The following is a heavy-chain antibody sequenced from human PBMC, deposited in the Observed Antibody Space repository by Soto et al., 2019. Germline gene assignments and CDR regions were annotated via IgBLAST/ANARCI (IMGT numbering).Heavy chain of an antibody. J-gene: IGHJ6*03. CDR2: ISAYNGNT. D-gene: IGHD2-2*01. Sequence: ASVKVSCKASGYTFTSYAISWVRQAPGQGLEWMGWISAYNGNTNYAQKLQGRVTMTTDTSTSTAYMELRSLRSDDTAVYYCARVVVPAARYDYYYYMDVWGKGTMVTVSS. CDR1: GYTFTSYA. V-gene: IGHV1-18*01. CDR3: ARVVVPAARYDYYYYMDV.